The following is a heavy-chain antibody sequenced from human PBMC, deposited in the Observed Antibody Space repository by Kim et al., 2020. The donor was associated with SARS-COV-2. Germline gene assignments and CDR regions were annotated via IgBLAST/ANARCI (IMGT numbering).Heavy chain of an antibody. Sequence: SETLSLTCTVSGVSINSGGYSWNWIRQHPGKGLEWIGYIFYTGSTYYNPSLKSRITISLDTSKNQFSLRLSSVTAADTAVYYCARDNRLSSSIDYWGQGT. J-gene: IGHJ4*02. CDR1: GVSINSGGYS. CDR3: ARDNRLSSSIDY. CDR2: IFYTGST. D-gene: IGHD6-13*01. V-gene: IGHV4-31*03.